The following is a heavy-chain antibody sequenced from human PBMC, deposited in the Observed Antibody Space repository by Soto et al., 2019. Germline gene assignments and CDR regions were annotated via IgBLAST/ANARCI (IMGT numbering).Heavy chain of an antibody. CDR2: ISGSGGST. CDR1: GFTFSSYA. D-gene: IGHD2-15*01. J-gene: IGHJ3*02. V-gene: IGHV3-23*01. CDR3: AREAPDGRDCRGGSCYMVSAFDI. Sequence: GGSLRLSCAASGFTFSSYAMSWVRQAPGKELEWVSAISGSGGSTYYADSVKGRFAISRDNSKNTLYLQMNSLRAEDTAVYYCAREAPDGRDCRGGSCYMVSAFDIWGQGTMVTVSS.